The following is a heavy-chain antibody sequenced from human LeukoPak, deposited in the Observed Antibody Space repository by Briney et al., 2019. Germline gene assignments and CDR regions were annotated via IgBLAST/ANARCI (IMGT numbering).Heavy chain of an antibody. CDR3: ARGLHYSSSWYPGGPFDY. Sequence: GASVKVPCKASGGTFSSYAISWVRQAPGQGLEWMGGIIPIFGTANYAQKFQGRVTITADESTSTAYMELSSLRSEDTAVYYCARGLHYSSSWYPGGPFDYWGQGTLVTVSS. CDR2: IIPIFGTA. V-gene: IGHV1-69*13. CDR1: GGTFSSYA. D-gene: IGHD6-13*01. J-gene: IGHJ4*02.